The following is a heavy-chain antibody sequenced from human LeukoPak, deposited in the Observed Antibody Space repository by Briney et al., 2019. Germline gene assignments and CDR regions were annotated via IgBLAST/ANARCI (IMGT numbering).Heavy chain of an antibody. J-gene: IGHJ4*02. V-gene: IGHV4-34*01. Sequence: KPSETLSLTCAVDGGSFSGYYWSWIRQPPGKGLEWIGEINHSGSTNYNPSLKSRVTISVDKSKNQFSLKLSSVTAADTAVNYCAREGVGATKEGSFDYWGQGTLVTVSS. CDR3: AREGVGATKEGSFDY. D-gene: IGHD1-26*01. CDR1: GGSFSGYY. CDR2: INHSGST.